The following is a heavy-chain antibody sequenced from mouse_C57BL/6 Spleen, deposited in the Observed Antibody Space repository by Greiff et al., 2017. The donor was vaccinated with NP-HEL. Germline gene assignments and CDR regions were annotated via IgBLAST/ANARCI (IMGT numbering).Heavy chain of an antibody. J-gene: IGHJ2*01. CDR3: AREIYYGNYIDY. D-gene: IGHD2-1*01. CDR1: GYTFTSYW. V-gene: IGHV1-55*01. CDR2: IYPGSGST. Sequence: QVQLQQPGAELVKPGASVKMSCKASGYTFTSYWITWVKQRPGQGLEWIGDIYPGSGSTNYNEKFKSKATLTVDTSSSTAYMQLSRLTFEDSAVYYCAREIYYGNYIDYWGQGTTLTVSS.